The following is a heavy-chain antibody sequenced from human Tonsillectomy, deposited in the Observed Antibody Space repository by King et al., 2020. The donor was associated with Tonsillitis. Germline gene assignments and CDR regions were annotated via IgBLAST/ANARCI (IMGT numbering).Heavy chain of an antibody. D-gene: IGHD3-10*01. J-gene: IGHJ4*02. CDR3: AKDPTGGWFGEELNYFDD. CDR1: GFTFSTYG. Sequence: QLVQSGGGVVQPGGSLRLSCAASGFTFSTYGMHWVRQAPGKGLEWVAFIRYDGSKKYYADSVKGRFTISRDNSKNTLYLQMNSLRGYDTAVYYCAKDPTGGWFGEELNYFDDWGQGPLVTVSS. CDR2: IRYDGSKK. V-gene: IGHV3-30*02.